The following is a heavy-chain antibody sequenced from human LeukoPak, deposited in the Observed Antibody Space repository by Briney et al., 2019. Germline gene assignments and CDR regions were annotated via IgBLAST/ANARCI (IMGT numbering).Heavy chain of an antibody. Sequence: GGSLRLSCAASGFTFRSYAMSWVRQAPGKGLEWVSAISGSGGSTYYADSVKGRFTISRDNAKNTRYLQMNSLRAEDTAVYYCARANTAMGEHYWGQGTLVTVSS. CDR3: ARANTAMGEHY. CDR2: ISGSGGST. CDR1: GFTFRSYA. D-gene: IGHD5-18*01. V-gene: IGHV3-23*01. J-gene: IGHJ4*02.